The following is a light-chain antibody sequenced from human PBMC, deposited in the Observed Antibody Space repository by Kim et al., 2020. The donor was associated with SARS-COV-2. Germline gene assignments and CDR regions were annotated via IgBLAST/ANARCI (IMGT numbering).Light chain of an antibody. CDR2: GAS. CDR1: QSVSSSY. J-gene: IGKJ1*01. Sequence: SPGERATLSCGAIQSVSSSYLAWYQQIPGQAPRLLIYGASSRATGIPDRFSGSGSGTDFTLTISRLEPEDFAVYYCQQYGSSPQTFGQGTKVDIK. CDR3: QQYGSSPQT. V-gene: IGKV3-20*01.